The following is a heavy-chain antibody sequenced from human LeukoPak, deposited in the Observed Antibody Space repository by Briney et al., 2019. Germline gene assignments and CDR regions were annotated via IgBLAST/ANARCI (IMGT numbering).Heavy chain of an antibody. CDR2: ISSGSTI. CDR1: GFTSSSYE. Sequence: GGSLRLSCAASGFTSSSYEMNWVRQAPGKGLEWVSYISSGSTIYDADSVKGRLTISRDNAKNSLYLQMNSLRAEDTAVYYCARESIAVAGAPFDYWGQGTLVTVSS. CDR3: ARESIAVAGAPFDY. J-gene: IGHJ4*02. V-gene: IGHV3-48*03. D-gene: IGHD6-19*01.